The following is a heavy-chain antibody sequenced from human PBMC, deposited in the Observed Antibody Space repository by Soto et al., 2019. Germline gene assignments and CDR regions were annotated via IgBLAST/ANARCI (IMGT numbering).Heavy chain of an antibody. CDR2: ISYDGSNK. V-gene: IGHV3-30*18. CDR1: GFTFSSYG. Sequence: GSLRLSCAASGFTFSSYGMHWVRQAPGKGLEWVAVISYDGSNKYYADSVKGRFTISRDNSKNTLYLQMNSLRAEDTAVYYCAKARSGYEAFFDYWGQGTLLTVSS. J-gene: IGHJ4*02. CDR3: AKARSGYEAFFDY. D-gene: IGHD5-12*01.